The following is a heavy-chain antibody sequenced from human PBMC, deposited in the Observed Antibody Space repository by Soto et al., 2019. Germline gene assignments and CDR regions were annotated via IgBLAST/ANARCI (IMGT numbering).Heavy chain of an antibody. CDR1: GYTFTDYF. V-gene: IGHV1-2*02. D-gene: IGHD3-16*01. CDR3: AKAQFGSRTWYYYGMEV. CDR2: SNPKSGGT. Sequence: ASVKVSCKASGYTFTDYFMYWVRQAPGQGLEWMGWSNPKSGGTNYAQKFQDRVTMARDTSINTAYMELSRLRSDDTAMYYCAKAQFGSRTWYYYGMEVWGEGTTVTVSS. J-gene: IGHJ6*04.